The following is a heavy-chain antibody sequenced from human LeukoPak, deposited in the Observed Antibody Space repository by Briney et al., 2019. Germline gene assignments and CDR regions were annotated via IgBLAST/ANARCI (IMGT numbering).Heavy chain of an antibody. CDR3: ARDSGTTGEVKFDP. Sequence: SETLSLTCTVSGDSISRYYWSWIRQLAGKGLEWIGRIYTGGIITYNPSLKSRVTMSIDTSNNQFSLRLRFVTAADTAVYYCARDSGTTGEVKFDPWGQGTLVTVSS. CDR2: IYTGGII. V-gene: IGHV4-4*07. CDR1: GDSISRYY. J-gene: IGHJ5*02. D-gene: IGHD3-10*01.